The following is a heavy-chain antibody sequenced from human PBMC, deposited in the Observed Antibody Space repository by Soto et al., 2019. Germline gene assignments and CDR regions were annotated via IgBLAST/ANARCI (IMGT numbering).Heavy chain of an antibody. V-gene: IGHV5-10-1*01. D-gene: IGHD3-10*01. Sequence: ESLEVSCKGSGYHFCGYWIIWVRQTPGKGLEWMGRIDPTDSSSNYNPSFEGHVTVSAEKSISTAYLEWSSLKTSDTAIYYCARHGAYTFSENFDFWGQGTLVTVSS. CDR1: GYHFCGYW. CDR2: IDPTDSSS. CDR3: ARHGAYTFSENFDF. J-gene: IGHJ4*02.